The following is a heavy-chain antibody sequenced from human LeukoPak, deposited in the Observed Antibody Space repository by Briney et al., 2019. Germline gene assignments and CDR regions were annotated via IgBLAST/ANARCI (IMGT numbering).Heavy chain of an antibody. CDR2: IYYSGST. CDR3: ARTRYSSSWYYFDY. V-gene: IGHV4-59*02. D-gene: IGHD6-13*01. Sequence: SETLSLTCTVSGGSVSSYYWSWIRQPPGKGLEWIGYIYYSGSTNYNPSLKSRVTISVDTSKNQFSLKLSSVTAADTAVYYCARTRYSSSWYYFDYWGQGTLVTVSS. J-gene: IGHJ4*02. CDR1: GGSVSSYY.